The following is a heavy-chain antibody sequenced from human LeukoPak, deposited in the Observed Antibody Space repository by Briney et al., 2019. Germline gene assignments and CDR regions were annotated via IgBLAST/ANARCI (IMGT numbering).Heavy chain of an antibody. CDR2: IYHSGST. V-gene: IGHV4-38-2*02. Sequence: PSETLSLTCTVSGYSISSGYYWGWIRQPPGKGLEWIGSIYHSGSTYYNPSLKSRVTISVDTSKNQFSLKLSSVTAADTAVYYCARRTRTYDSSGYYDGDGDYWGQGTLVTVSS. D-gene: IGHD3-22*01. J-gene: IGHJ4*02. CDR1: GYSISSGYY. CDR3: ARRTRTYDSSGYYDGDGDY.